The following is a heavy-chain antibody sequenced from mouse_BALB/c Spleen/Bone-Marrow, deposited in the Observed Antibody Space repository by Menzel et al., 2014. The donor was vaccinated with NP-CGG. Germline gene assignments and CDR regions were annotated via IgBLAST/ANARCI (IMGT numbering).Heavy chain of an antibody. CDR2: ISSGGNYT. J-gene: IGHJ3*01. CDR3: ARRGCFDAGAWFAY. V-gene: IGHV5-9-3*01. Sequence: EVKLMESGGGLVKPGGSLKLSCAASGFTFSSYAMSWVRQTPEKRLEWVATISSGGNYTYYPDSVKGRFSISRDNAKNSLYRQMSRLRSGDTAVYYCARRGCFDAGAWFAYWGQGTLGTVSA. CDR1: GFTFSSYA.